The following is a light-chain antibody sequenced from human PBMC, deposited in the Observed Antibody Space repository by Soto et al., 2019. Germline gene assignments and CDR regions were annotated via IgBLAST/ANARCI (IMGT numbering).Light chain of an antibody. CDR3: SSYTTRSTFV. CDR1: SSDVGRYDF. CDR2: DVR. J-gene: IGLJ1*01. Sequence: QSALAQPASVSGSPGQSITISCTGSSSDVGRYDFVSWFQQHPGKAHKLMIYDVRLPPSVVSDHFSGSKSGNTASLTISGHQAEDEADYYCSSYTTRSTFVFGTGTKLTVL. V-gene: IGLV2-14*01.